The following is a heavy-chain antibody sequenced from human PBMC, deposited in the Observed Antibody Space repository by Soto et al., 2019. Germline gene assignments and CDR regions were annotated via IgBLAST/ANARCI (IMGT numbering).Heavy chain of an antibody. CDR3: ARDSSTTNPV. CDR1: GDTFTDYD. CDR2: MNPNSGNT. Sequence: QVQLVQSGAEVRRPGTSVMVSCKTSGDTFTDYDINWVRQATGQGLEGMGWMNPNSGNTGYAQKFQGRVSMSRNTATSTAYMELSSLRSDDTAIYYCARDSSTTNPVWGQGTMVTVSS. V-gene: IGHV1-8*01. J-gene: IGHJ3*01. D-gene: IGHD2-2*01.